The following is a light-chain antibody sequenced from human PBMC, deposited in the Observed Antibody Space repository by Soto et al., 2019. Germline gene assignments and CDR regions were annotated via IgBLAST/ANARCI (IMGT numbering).Light chain of an antibody. J-gene: IGLJ1*01. CDR2: DVI. CDR1: SSEVRRYKY. CDR3: TSYTTSATYV. V-gene: IGLV2-14*03. Sequence: QSVLTQPVSVSGSPGQSITISCTGTSSEVRRYKYVSWYQQNPSTANTVVIYDVITRPSAVSHRFSASKSRNTASLTISGLQAEDEADYYCTSYTTSATYVIGTGTKVTVL.